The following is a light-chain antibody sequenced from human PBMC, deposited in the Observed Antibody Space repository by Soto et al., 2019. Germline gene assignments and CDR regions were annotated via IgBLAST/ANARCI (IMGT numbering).Light chain of an antibody. J-gene: IGKJ1*01. CDR3: QKYNSAQWT. CDR2: AAS. Sequence: DIQMTQSPSSLSTSVGDRVTITCRASQGISNYLAWYQQKPGKVPKLLIYAASTLQSGVPSRFSGSGSGTDFTLTISSLQPEDVATYSCQKYNSAQWTFGQGTKVEIK. CDR1: QGISNY. V-gene: IGKV1-27*01.